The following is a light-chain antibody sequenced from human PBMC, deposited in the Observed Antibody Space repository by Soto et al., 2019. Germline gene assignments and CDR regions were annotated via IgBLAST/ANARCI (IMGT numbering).Light chain of an antibody. V-gene: IGLV2-8*01. Sequence: QSALTQPPSASGSPGQSVTISCTGTSSDVGASNYVSWYQQHPGKAPKLMISEVNKRPSGVPDRFSGSKSGNTASLTVSGLQAEDEADYYCSSSAATKNMVFGGGTKVTVL. J-gene: IGLJ2*01. CDR1: SSDVGASNY. CDR2: EVN. CDR3: SSSAATKNMV.